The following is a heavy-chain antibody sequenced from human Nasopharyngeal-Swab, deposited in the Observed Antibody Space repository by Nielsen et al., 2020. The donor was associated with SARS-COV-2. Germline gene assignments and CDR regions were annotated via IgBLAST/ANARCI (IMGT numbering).Heavy chain of an antibody. J-gene: IGHJ4*02. Sequence: LRLSCTVSGGSISSYYWSWIRQPPGKGLEWIGYIYYSGSTNYNPSLKSRVTISVDTSKNQFSLKLSSVTAADTAVYYCARELRIGNFDYWGQGTLVTVSS. CDR3: ARELRIGNFDY. V-gene: IGHV4-59*01. CDR1: GGSISSYY. D-gene: IGHD2-15*01. CDR2: IYYSGST.